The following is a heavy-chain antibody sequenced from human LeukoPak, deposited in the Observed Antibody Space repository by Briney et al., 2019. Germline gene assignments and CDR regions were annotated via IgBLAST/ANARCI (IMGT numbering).Heavy chain of an antibody. D-gene: IGHD4-23*01. CDR1: GFTFSSFW. CDR2: IRQDGSEK. J-gene: IGHJ4*02. V-gene: IGHV3-7*01. Sequence: PGGSLRLSCSASGFTFSSFWMSWVRQAPGKGLEWVANIRQDGSEKYYVDSVKGRFTISRDNAKNSLYLQMNSLRAEDTAVYYCARRKTNMAVGLWGQGTLVTVSS. CDR3: ARRKTNMAVGL.